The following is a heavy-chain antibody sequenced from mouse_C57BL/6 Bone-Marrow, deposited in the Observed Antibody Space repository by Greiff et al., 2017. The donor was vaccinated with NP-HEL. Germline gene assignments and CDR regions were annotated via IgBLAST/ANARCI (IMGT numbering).Heavy chain of an antibody. J-gene: IGHJ4*01. CDR2: IDPENGDT. V-gene: IGHV14-4*01. Sequence: VQLKQSGAELVRPGASVKLSCTASGFNIKDDYMHWVKQRPEQGLEWIGWIDPENGDTEYASKFQGKATITADTSSNTAYLQLSSLTSEDTAVYYCTGGYGSFPYAMDYWGQGTSVTVSS. D-gene: IGHD1-1*01. CDR1: GFNIKDDY. CDR3: TGGYGSFPYAMDY.